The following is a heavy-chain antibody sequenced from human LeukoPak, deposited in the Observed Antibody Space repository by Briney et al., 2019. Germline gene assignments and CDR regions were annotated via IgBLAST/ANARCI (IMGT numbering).Heavy chain of an antibody. CDR2: ISGSGGST. CDR1: GFTFSSYA. V-gene: IGHV3-23*01. Sequence: GGSLRLSCAASGFTFSSYAMSWVRQAPGKGLEWVSAISGSGGSTYYADSVKGRFTISRDNSKNTLYPQMNSLRAEDTAVYYCAKAYYDSSGWYYFDYWGQGTLVTVSS. D-gene: IGHD3-22*01. J-gene: IGHJ4*02. CDR3: AKAYYDSSGWYYFDY.